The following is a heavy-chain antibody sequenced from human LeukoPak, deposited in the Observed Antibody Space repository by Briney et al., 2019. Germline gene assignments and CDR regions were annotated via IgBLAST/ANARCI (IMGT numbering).Heavy chain of an antibody. CDR3: AKEDGSSGWAYFDY. Sequence: PSETLSLTCTVSGASITTTLYYWVWARQSPGKGLEWIGSFYYGGITYYHPSLKSRVTVSVDTSRSQFSLKLISVTAADTAVYCCAKEDGSSGWAYFDYWGQGTLVTVSS. V-gene: IGHV4-39*07. J-gene: IGHJ4*02. D-gene: IGHD6-19*01. CDR2: FYYGGIT. CDR1: GASITTTLYY.